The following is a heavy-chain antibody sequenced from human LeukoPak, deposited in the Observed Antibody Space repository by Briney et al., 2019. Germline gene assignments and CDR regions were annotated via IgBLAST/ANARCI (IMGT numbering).Heavy chain of an antibody. CDR2: ISSSSSYI. Sequence: GGSLRLSCAASGFTFSSYSMNWVRQAPGKGLEWVSSISSSSSYIYYADSVKGRFTISRDNAKNSLYLQMNSLRAEDTAVYYCARDRGHYGDPDYWGQGTLVTVSS. J-gene: IGHJ4*02. CDR1: GFTFSSYS. CDR3: ARDRGHYGDPDY. V-gene: IGHV3-21*01. D-gene: IGHD4-17*01.